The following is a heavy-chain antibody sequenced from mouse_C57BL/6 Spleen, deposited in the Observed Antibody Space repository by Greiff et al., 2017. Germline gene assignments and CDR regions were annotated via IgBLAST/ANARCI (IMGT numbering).Heavy chain of an antibody. CDR1: GYTFTSYW. Sequence: QVQLQQSGAELAKPGASVKLSCKASGYTFTSYWMHWVKQRPGQGLEWIGYINTSSGYTKYNQKFKDTATLTADKSYSTAYMQLSSLNYEDSAGEYHARGGNYYSMDYWGQGTSVTVSS. V-gene: IGHV1-7*01. J-gene: IGHJ4*01. CDR3: ARGGNYYSMDY. CDR2: INTSSGYT. D-gene: IGHD2-1*01.